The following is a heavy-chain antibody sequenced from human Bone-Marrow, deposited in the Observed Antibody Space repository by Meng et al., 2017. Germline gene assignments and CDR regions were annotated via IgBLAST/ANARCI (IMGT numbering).Heavy chain of an antibody. CDR2: ISWNSGSI. CDR1: GFTFDDYA. Sequence: SLKISCAASGFTFDDYAMHWVRQAPGKGLEWVSGISWNSGSIGYADSVKGRFTISRDNAKNTLYLQMNSLRAEDTAVYYCAREGLRYFDWLLPVYYYYYGMDVWGQGTTVTVSS. V-gene: IGHV3-9*01. D-gene: IGHD3-9*01. CDR3: AREGLRYFDWLLPVYYYYYGMDV. J-gene: IGHJ6*02.